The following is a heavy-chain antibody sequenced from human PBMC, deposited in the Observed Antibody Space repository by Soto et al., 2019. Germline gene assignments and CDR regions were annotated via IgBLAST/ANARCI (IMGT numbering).Heavy chain of an antibody. CDR2: ISSSSSYI. CDR1: GFTFSSYS. V-gene: IGHV3-21*01. D-gene: IGHD5-18*01. CDR3: ARDPRYSYGYFDY. J-gene: IGHJ4*02. Sequence: LRLSCAASGFTFSSYSMNWVRQAPGKGLEWVSSISSSSSYIYYADSVKGRFTISRDNAKNSLYLQMNSLRAEDTAVYYCARDPRYSYGYFDYWGQGTLVTVSS.